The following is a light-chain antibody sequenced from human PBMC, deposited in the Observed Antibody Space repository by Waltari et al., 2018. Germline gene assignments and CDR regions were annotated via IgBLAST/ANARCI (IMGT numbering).Light chain of an antibody. CDR3: QQRSNWPPLST. CDR1: QSVSSY. V-gene: IGKV3-11*01. J-gene: IGKJ3*01. Sequence: ETVLTQSPATLSLSPGERATLSCRASQSVSSYVAWYQQKPGQAPRLLIYDASNRATGIPARFSGRGSGTDFTLTISSLEPEDFAVYYCQQRSNWPPLSTFGPGTKVDIK. CDR2: DAS.